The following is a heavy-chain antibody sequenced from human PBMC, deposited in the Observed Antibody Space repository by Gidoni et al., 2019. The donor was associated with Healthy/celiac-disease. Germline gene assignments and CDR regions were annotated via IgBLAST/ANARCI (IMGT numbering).Heavy chain of an antibody. CDR3: AKVFSVGATRPFDY. D-gene: IGHD1-26*01. V-gene: IGHV3-30*02. CDR1: GFTFSSYG. CDR2: IRYDGSNK. J-gene: IGHJ4*02. Sequence: QVQLVESGGGVVQPGGSLRLSCAASGFTFSSYGMHWVRQAPGKGLEWVAFIRYDGSNKYYADSVKGRFTISRDNSKNTLYLQMNSLRAEDTAVYYCAKVFSVGATRPFDYWGQGTLVTVSS.